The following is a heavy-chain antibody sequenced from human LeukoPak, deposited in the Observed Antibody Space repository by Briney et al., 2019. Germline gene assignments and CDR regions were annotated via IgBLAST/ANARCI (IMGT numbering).Heavy chain of an antibody. V-gene: IGHV4-39*07. J-gene: IGHJ6*03. D-gene: IGHD3-10*01. CDR1: GGSISSSSYY. CDR2: IYYSGST. Sequence: SSETLSLTCTVSGGSISSSSYYWGWIRQPPGKGLEWIGSIYYSGSTYYNPSLKSRVTISVDTSKNQFSLKLSSVTAADTAVYYCATSGYYYYMDVWGKGTTVTISS. CDR3: ATSGYYYYMDV.